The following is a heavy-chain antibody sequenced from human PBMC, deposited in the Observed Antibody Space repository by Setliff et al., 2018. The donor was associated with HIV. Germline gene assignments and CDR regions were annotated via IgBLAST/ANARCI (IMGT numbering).Heavy chain of an antibody. D-gene: IGHD5-12*01. V-gene: IGHV4-39*07. CDR3: ARGAPRGRLRFPNWFDP. J-gene: IGHJ5*02. Sequence: SETLSLTCTVSGGSINSRSYSWGWIRQPPGKGLEWIGSFYYTGSTYYNPSPRSRVTISVDTSKNQFSLKLRSLTAADTAIYYCARGAPRGRLRFPNWFDPWGQGTLVTVSS. CDR1: GGSINSRSYS. CDR2: FYYTGST.